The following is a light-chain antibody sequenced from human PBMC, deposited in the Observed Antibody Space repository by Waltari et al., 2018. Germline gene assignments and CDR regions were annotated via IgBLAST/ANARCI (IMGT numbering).Light chain of an antibody. V-gene: IGLV3-25*03. CDR3: QSADSTSTHVV. Sequence: SYELTQPPSVSVSPGQTATSTCSGAALPKQYAFWYQQKPGPAPVLVTYKDTERPSGIPDRFSGSTSGTTVTLTISGVQAEDEADYYCQSADSTSTHVVFGGGTKLTVL. J-gene: IGLJ2*01. CDR1: ALPKQY. CDR2: KDT.